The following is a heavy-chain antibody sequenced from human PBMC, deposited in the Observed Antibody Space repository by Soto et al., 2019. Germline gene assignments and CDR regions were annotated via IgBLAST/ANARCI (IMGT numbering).Heavy chain of an antibody. CDR1: GGSFSGYY. Sequence: SETLSLTCAVYGGSFSGYYWSWIRQPPGEGLEWIGEINHSGSTNYNPSLKSRVTISVDTSKNQFSLKLSSVTAADTAVYYCARGPYSSSWSVGRYYGMDVWGQGTTVTVSS. V-gene: IGHV4-34*01. D-gene: IGHD6-13*01. J-gene: IGHJ6*02. CDR2: INHSGST. CDR3: ARGPYSSSWSVGRYYGMDV.